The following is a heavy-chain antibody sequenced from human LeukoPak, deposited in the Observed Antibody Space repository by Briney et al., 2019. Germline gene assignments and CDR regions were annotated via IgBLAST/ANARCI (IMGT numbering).Heavy chain of an antibody. D-gene: IGHD6-13*01. Sequence: PSETLSLTCTVSGGSISSYYWSWIRQPPGKGLEWIGYIYYSGSTNYNPSLKSRVTISVDTSKNQFSLKLSSVTAADTAVYYCASEKKSATGVFDYWGQGTLVTVSS. CDR1: GGSISSYY. CDR3: ASEKKSATGVFDY. CDR2: IYYSGST. V-gene: IGHV4-59*12. J-gene: IGHJ4*02.